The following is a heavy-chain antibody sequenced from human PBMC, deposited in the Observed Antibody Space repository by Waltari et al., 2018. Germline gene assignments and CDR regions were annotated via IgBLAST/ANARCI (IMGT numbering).Heavy chain of an antibody. D-gene: IGHD6-19*01. J-gene: IGHJ4*02. CDR3: AKDPAGTYYFEY. CDR2: IRGSGGNT. Sequence: EVQLLQSGGGLVQPGGSLRLSCAASEFPFSSYAMNWVRQAPGKGLEWVATIRGSGGNTYYADSVKGRFTISRDNSKNTLYLQMNSRRAEDTAVYYCAKDPAGTYYFEYWGQGTLVTVSS. CDR1: EFPFSSYA. V-gene: IGHV3-23*01.